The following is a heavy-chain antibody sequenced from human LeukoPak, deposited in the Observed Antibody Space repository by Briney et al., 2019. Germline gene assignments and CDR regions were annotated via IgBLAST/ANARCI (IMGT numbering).Heavy chain of an antibody. J-gene: IGHJ4*02. Sequence: GGSLRLSCAASGFTFDDYVMHWVRQAPGKGLEWVSGINWNSGSIDYAGSVKGRFTISRDNSKNTLYLQMNSLRAEDTAVYYCATLGATVGDYFDYWGQGTLVTVSS. V-gene: IGHV3-9*01. CDR2: INWNSGSI. D-gene: IGHD1-26*01. CDR1: GFTFDDYV. CDR3: ATLGATVGDYFDY.